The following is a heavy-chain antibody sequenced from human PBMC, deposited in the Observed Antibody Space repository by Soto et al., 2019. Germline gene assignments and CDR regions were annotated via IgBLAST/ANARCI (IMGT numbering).Heavy chain of an antibody. CDR3: ARDGGYSYGRFSSSWYGCYFDY. V-gene: IGHV3-30-3*01. D-gene: IGHD6-13*01. J-gene: IGHJ4*02. Sequence: QVQLVESGGGVVQPGRSLRLSCAASGFTFSSHAMHWVRQVPGKGLEWVAVISYDGSNKYYADSVKGRFTISRDNSKNTLYLQMNSLRAEDTAVYYCARDGGYSYGRFSSSWYGCYFDYWGQGTLVTVSS. CDR1: GFTFSSHA. CDR2: ISYDGSNK.